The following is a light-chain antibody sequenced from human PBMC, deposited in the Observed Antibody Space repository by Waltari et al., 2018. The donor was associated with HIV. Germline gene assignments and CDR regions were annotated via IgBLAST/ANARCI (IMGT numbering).Light chain of an antibody. CDR2: KAS. Sequence: DIQMTQSPSTLSASIGDRVTIPFRASQSITNFLAWYQQKPGRAPNLLISKASSLQSGVPSNFSGSGSETHFTLTISGLRLDDFATYYCQQYSRFPVTFGQGTKL. CDR1: QSITNF. CDR3: QQYSRFPVT. J-gene: IGKJ2*01. V-gene: IGKV1-5*03.